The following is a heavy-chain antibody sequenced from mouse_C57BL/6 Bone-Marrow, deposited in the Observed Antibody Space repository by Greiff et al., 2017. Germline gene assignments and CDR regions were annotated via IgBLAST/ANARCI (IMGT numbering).Heavy chain of an antibody. D-gene: IGHD1-1*01. V-gene: IGHV1-42*01. Sequence: VQLQQSGPELVKPGASVKISCKASGYSFTGYYMNWVQQSPEKSLEWIGEINPSTGGTNYNEKFKAKATLTVDKSSSTAYMQLKSLTSEDSAVYYCAREGDYYGSLYFDVWGKGTTVTVSS. CDR2: INPSTGGT. CDR3: AREGDYYGSLYFDV. CDR1: GYSFTGYY. J-gene: IGHJ1*03.